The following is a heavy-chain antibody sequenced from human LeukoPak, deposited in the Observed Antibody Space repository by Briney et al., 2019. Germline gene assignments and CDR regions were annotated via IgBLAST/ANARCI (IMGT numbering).Heavy chain of an antibody. D-gene: IGHD3-22*01. Sequence: GGSLRLSCAASGFTFSSYSMNWVRQAPGKGLEWVSSISSSSSYIYYADSVKGRFTISRDNAKNSLYLQMNSLRAEDTAVYYCARKYYYDSSGYATYFDYWGQGTLVTVSS. J-gene: IGHJ4*02. CDR2: ISSSSSYI. V-gene: IGHV3-21*01. CDR1: GFTFSSYS. CDR3: ARKYYYDSSGYATYFDY.